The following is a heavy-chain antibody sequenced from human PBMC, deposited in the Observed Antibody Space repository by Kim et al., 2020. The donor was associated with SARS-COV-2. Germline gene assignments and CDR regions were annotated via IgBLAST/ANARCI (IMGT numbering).Heavy chain of an antibody. Sequence: GRFTISRDNSKNTLYLQMNSLRAEDTAVYYCAKDRDCSGGSCYRGNWFDPWGQGTLVTVSS. V-gene: IGHV3-23*01. J-gene: IGHJ5*02. CDR3: AKDRDCSGGSCYRGNWFDP. D-gene: IGHD2-15*01.